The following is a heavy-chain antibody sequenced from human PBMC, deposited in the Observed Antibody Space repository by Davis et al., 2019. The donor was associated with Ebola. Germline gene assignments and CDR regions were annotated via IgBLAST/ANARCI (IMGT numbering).Heavy chain of an antibody. Sequence: SAQVSCKASAYTFTSYGISWVRQAPGQGLEWMGATITIFGTANYSQKFQGRVTITADESASTAYMELRSLRSEDTAVYYSASGKNYGLGNWIDPWGQGTMVTVSS. D-gene: IGHD3-16*01. J-gene: IGHJ5*02. V-gene: IGHV1-69*13. CDR2: TITIFGTA. CDR1: AYTFTSYG. CDR3: ASGKNYGLGNWIDP.